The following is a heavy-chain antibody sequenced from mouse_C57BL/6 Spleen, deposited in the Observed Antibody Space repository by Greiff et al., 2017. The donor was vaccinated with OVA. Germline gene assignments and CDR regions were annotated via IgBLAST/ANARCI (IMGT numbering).Heavy chain of an antibody. CDR1: GYTFTSYW. J-gene: IGHJ2*01. CDR3: AKRGHFDY. CDR2: IDPSDSET. Sequence: VQLQQPGAELVRPGSSVKLSCKASGYTFTSYWMHWVKQRPIQGLEWIGNIDPSDSETHYNQKFKDKATLTVAKSSSTAYMQLISLTSEDSAVYYCAKRGHFDYWGQGTTLTVSS. V-gene: IGHV1-52*01.